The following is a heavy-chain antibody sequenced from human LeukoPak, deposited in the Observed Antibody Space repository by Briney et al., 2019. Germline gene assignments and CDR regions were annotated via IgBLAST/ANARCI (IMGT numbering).Heavy chain of an antibody. D-gene: IGHD4-17*01. Sequence: PGGSLRLSCAASGFPFSTYAVSWVRQAPGKGVEWVSVISGSGGDTYYADSVKGRFAISGDNSKNTVYLQMNSLRAEDTALYYCAKGRVYGDYYFDYSGQGTLVTVSS. CDR3: AKGRVYGDYYFDY. V-gene: IGHV3-23*01. J-gene: IGHJ4*02. CDR1: GFPFSTYA. CDR2: ISGSGGDT.